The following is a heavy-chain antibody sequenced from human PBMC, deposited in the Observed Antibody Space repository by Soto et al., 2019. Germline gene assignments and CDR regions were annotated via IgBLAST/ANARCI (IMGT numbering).Heavy chain of an antibody. V-gene: IGHV1-2*04. CDR2: INPNSGGT. CDR3: ARANSIRPYYYNMDV. D-gene: IGHD2-21*01. J-gene: IGHJ6*02. CDR1: GYTFTAYY. Sequence: QVQLVQSGAAVEKPGASVKVSCKASGYTFTAYYIHWVRQARGQGLEWLGWINPNSGGTYYSQKFQAWLTMTRDTSITTASMELTRLRSDDTAVYYCARANSIRPYYYNMDVWGQGTTVSVSS.